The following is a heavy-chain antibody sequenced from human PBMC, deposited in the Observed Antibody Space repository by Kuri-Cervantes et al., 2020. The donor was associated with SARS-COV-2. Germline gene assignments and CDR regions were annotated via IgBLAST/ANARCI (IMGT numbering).Heavy chain of an antibody. D-gene: IGHD7-27*01. CDR1: GYTFTSYA. Sequence: ASVKVSCKASGYTFTSYAMHWVRQAPGQRLEWMGWSNAGNGNTKYSQEFQGRVTMTTDKSTSTAYMELSSLRSEDTAVYYCARGAELGIGDYWGQGTLVTSPQ. CDR3: ARGAELGIGDY. V-gene: IGHV1-3*02. CDR2: SNAGNGNT. J-gene: IGHJ4*02.